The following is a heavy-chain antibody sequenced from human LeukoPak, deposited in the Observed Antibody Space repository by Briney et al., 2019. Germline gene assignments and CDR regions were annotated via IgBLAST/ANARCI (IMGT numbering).Heavy chain of an antibody. Sequence: PSETLSLTCTVSGGSISSSSYYWGWIRQPPGKGLEWIGSIYYSGSTYYNPSLKSRVTISVDTAKNQFSLKLSSVTAADTAVYYCARSVYDILTGYYRDNDYWYFDLWGRGTLVTVSS. D-gene: IGHD3-9*01. CDR1: GGSISSSSYY. CDR3: ARSVYDILTGYYRDNDYWYFDL. V-gene: IGHV4-39*01. J-gene: IGHJ2*01. CDR2: IYYSGST.